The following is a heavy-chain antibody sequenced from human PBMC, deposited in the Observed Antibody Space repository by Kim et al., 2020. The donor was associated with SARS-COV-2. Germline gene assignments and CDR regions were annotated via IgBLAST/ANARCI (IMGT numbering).Heavy chain of an antibody. Sequence: GGSLRLSCAASGFTFSSYAMHWVRQAPGKGLEWVAVISYDGSNKYYADSVKGRFTISRDNSKNTLYLHMNSLRAEDTAVYYCARDLGSGWSPWGQGTLVT. V-gene: IGHV3-30*04. D-gene: IGHD6-19*01. J-gene: IGHJ5*02. CDR1: GFTFSSYA. CDR2: ISYDGSNK. CDR3: ARDLGSGWSP.